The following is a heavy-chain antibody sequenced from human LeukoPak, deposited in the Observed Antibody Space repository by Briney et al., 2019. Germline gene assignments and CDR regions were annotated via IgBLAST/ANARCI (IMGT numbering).Heavy chain of an antibody. CDR2: INPNSGGT. CDR1: GYTFTGYY. Sequence: GASVKVSCKASGYTFTGYYMHWVRQAPGQGLEWMGWINPNSGGTNYAQKFQGRVTMTRDTSISTAYMELSRLRSDDTAVYYCARDYGMDRREVHFEYWGQGTLGTVSS. CDR3: ARDYGMDRREVHFEY. V-gene: IGHV1-2*02. D-gene: IGHD1-14*01. J-gene: IGHJ4*02.